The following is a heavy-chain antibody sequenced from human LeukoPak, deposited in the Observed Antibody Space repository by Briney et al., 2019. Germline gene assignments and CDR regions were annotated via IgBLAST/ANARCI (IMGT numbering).Heavy chain of an antibody. J-gene: IGHJ4*02. CDR1: GGSISSGGYS. CDR2: IYHSGST. Sequence: PSQTLSLTCAVSGGSISSGGYSWSWIRQPPGKGLEWIGYIYHSGSTYYNPSLKSRVTISVDRSKNQFSLKLSSVTAADTAVYYCARAVDSGYAPSFDYWGQGTLVTVSS. V-gene: IGHV4-30-2*01. D-gene: IGHD5-12*01. CDR3: ARAVDSGYAPSFDY.